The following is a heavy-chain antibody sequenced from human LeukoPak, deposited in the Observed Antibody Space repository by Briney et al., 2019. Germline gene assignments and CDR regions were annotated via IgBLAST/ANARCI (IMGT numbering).Heavy chain of an antibody. V-gene: IGHV1-2*02. D-gene: IGHD1-1*01. Sequence: ASMKVSCEASGHIFSGYYMHWVRQAPGQGLEWMAWINTNSGSTKYAQKFQGRVTLTWDTSSSTVYMELNSLRFDDTATYYCASWAYNFYYYYYMDVWGKGTTVTVSS. CDR2: INTNSGST. CDR1: GHIFSGYY. J-gene: IGHJ6*03. CDR3: ASWAYNFYYYYYMDV.